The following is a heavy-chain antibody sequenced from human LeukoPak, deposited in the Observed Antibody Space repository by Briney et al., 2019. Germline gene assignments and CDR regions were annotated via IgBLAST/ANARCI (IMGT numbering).Heavy chain of an antibody. CDR1: GGSISSSSYY. Sequence: SSETLSLTCTVSGGSISSSSYYWGWIRQLPGKGLEWIGSIYYSGSTYYNPSLKSRVTISVDTSKNQFSLKLSSVTAADTAVYYCASARSLRGITIFVGYWGQGTLVTVSS. CDR2: IYYSGST. V-gene: IGHV4-39*07. CDR3: ASARSLRGITIFVGY. J-gene: IGHJ4*02. D-gene: IGHD3-3*01.